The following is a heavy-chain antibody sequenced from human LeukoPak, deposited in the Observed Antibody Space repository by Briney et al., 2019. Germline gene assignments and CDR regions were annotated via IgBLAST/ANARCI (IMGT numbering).Heavy chain of an antibody. J-gene: IGHJ1*01. CDR1: GYTFTGYY. D-gene: IGHD6-13*01. CDR3: VRDIGYSRSWYQH. V-gene: IGHV1-2*02. Sequence: ASVKVSCKASGYTFTGYYMHWVRHAPGQGLDWMGWINPNGGGTNYAQKFQGRVTMTRDTSISTAYMELSRLRSDDTAVYYCVRDIGYSRSWYQHWGQGTLVTVSS. CDR2: INPNGGGT.